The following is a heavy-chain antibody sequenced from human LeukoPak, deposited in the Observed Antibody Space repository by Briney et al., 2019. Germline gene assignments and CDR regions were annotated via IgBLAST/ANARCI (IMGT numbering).Heavy chain of an antibody. J-gene: IGHJ5*02. CDR2: MNPNSGNT. CDR1: GYTFTSYD. CDR3: AIAAAGSWWFDP. V-gene: IGHV1-8*01. Sequence: ASVKVPCKASGYTFTSYDINWVRQATGQGLEWMGWMNPNSGNTGYAQKFQGRVTMTRNTSISTAYMELSSLRSEDTAVYYCAIAAAGSWWFDPWGQGTLVTVSS. D-gene: IGHD6-13*01.